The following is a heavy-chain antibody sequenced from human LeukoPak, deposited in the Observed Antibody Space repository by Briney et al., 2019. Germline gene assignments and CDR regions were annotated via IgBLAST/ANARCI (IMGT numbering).Heavy chain of an antibody. V-gene: IGHV4-59*01. Sequence: PSETLSLTCTVSGGSISSYYWSWIRQPPGKGREWIGYIYYSGSTNYNPSLKSRVTISVDTSKNKFSLKLSSVTAADTAVYYCARVGSGSSHDYWGQGTLVTVSS. J-gene: IGHJ4*02. D-gene: IGHD3-10*01. CDR3: ARVGSGSSHDY. CDR1: GGSISSYY. CDR2: IYYSGST.